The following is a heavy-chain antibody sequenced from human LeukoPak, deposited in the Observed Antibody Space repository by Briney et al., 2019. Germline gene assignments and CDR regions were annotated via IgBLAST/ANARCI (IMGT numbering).Heavy chain of an antibody. D-gene: IGHD3-3*01. CDR2: ISSSSSYI. CDR1: GFTFNNAW. CDR3: ARDRYYDFWSGYYEDDAFDI. V-gene: IGHV3-21*01. J-gene: IGHJ3*02. Sequence: GGSLRLSCAASGFTFNNAWMNWVRQAPGKGLEWVSSISSSSSYIYYADSVKGRFTISRDNAKNSLYLQMNSLRAEDTAVYYCARDRYYDFWSGYYEDDAFDIWGQGTMVTVSS.